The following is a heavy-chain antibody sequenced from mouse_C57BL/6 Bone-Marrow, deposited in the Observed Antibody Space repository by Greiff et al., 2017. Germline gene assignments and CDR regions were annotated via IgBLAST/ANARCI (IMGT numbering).Heavy chain of an antibody. CDR1: GFTFSVYG. J-gene: IGHJ1*03. D-gene: IGHD1-1*01. CDR2: ISSGSSTI. Sequence: EVQLVESGGGLVKPGGSLKLSCAASGFTFSVYGMHWVRQAPEKGLEWVAYISSGSSTIYYADTVKGRFTISRDNAKNTLFLQMTSLRSEDTAMYYCARPITTVVAEYWYFDVWGTGTTVTVSS. V-gene: IGHV5-17*01. CDR3: ARPITTVVAEYWYFDV.